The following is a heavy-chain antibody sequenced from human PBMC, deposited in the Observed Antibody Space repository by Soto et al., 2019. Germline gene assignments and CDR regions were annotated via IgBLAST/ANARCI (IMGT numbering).Heavy chain of an antibody. CDR2: ISRDSRSI. J-gene: IGHJ4*02. CDR3: VKDALTTVAYYFDY. Sequence: GGSLRLSCEVSGFMFDDYGMHWVRQAPGKGLEWIAGISRDSRSISYGASMKGRFTISRDNAKNSLYLQLNSLRADDTAFYYCVKDALTTVAYYFDYWGQGALVTVSS. CDR1: GFMFDDYG. V-gene: IGHV3-9*01. D-gene: IGHD4-17*01.